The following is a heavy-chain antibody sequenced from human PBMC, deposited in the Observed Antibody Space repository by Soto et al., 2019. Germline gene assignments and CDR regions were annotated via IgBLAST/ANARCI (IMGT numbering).Heavy chain of an antibody. D-gene: IGHD6-19*01. CDR2: ISYDGSNK. CDR3: AKDITVAGSRWGYYYYYGLDV. V-gene: IGHV3-30*18. Sequence: PGGSLRLSCAASGFTFSSYGMHWVRQAPGKGLEWVAVISYDGSNKYYADSVKGRLTISRDNSKNTLYLQMNSLRAEDTAVYYCAKDITVAGSRWGYYYYYGLDVWGQGTTVTVSS. CDR1: GFTFSSYG. J-gene: IGHJ6*02.